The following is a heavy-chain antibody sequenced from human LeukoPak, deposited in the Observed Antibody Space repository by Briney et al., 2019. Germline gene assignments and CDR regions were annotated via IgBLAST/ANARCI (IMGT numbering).Heavy chain of an antibody. CDR2: IWYDGSNK. J-gene: IGHJ6*03. CDR1: GFTFSSYG. CDR3: AKAGVVPAANYYYYMDV. Sequence: GGSLRLSCAASGFTFSSYGLHWVRQAPGKGLEWVAVIWYDGSNKYYADSVKGRFTISRDNSKNTLYLQMNSLRAEDTALYYCAKAGVVPAANYYYYMDVWGKGTTVTVSS. V-gene: IGHV3-33*06. D-gene: IGHD2-2*01.